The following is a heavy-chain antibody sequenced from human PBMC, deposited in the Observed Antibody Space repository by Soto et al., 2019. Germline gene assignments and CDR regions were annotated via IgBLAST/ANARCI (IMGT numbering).Heavy chain of an antibody. CDR1: GYTFTSYG. V-gene: IGHV1-18*01. Sequence: QVQLVQSGAEVKKPWASVKVSCKASGYTFTSYGISWVRQVPGQGLEWMGWISAYNGNTNYAQKLQGRVTMTIDTSTSTAYMELRSLRSHDTAVYYCARDGGNEEGYYALRDAFDIWGQGTMVTVSS. D-gene: IGHD3-16*01. CDR2: ISAYNGNT. CDR3: ARDGGNEEGYYALRDAFDI. J-gene: IGHJ3*02.